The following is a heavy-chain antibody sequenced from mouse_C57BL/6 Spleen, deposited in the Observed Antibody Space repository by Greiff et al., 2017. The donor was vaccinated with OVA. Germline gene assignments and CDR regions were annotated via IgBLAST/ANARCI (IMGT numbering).Heavy chain of an antibody. CDR2: INPNTGGT. V-gene: IGHV1-18*01. CDR1: GYTFTDYN. D-gene: IGHD1-1*01. Sequence: VQLQQSGPELVKPGASVTIPCKASGYTFTDYNMDWVKQSHGKSLEWIGDINPNTGGTIYNQKFKGKATLTVDKSSSTAYMELRSLTSEDTAVYYCARITTVVAPRYFEVWGTGTTVTVAS. CDR3: ARITTVVAPRYFEV. J-gene: IGHJ1*03.